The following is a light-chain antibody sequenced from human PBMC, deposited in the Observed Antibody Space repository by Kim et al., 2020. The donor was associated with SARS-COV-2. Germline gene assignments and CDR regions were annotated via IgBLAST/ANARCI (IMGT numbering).Light chain of an antibody. J-gene: IGLJ2*01. CDR1: SLRSYY. Sequence: SSELTQDPAVSVALGQAVRITCQGDSLRSYYASWYQQKPGQAPLLVIYGKNNRPSGIPDRFSGSSSGNTASLTITEAQAEDEADYYCNSRDSIDNQVVFG. CDR3: NSRDSIDNQVV. CDR2: GKN. V-gene: IGLV3-19*01.